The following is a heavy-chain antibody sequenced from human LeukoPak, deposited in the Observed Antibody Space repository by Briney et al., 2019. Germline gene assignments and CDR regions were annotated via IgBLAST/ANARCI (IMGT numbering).Heavy chain of an antibody. V-gene: IGHV4-4*02. Sequence: SETLSLTCTVSSSSIIGPKWWNWGRLSPGKGMEWIGEIFHSGSTHYNPSLKSRVTISVDTSKNQFSLILTSVTDADTAVYYCATSSGWYRYDSWGQGTLVTVSS. D-gene: IGHD6-19*01. CDR2: IFHSGST. J-gene: IGHJ4*02. CDR1: SSSIIGPKW. CDR3: ATSSGWYRYDS.